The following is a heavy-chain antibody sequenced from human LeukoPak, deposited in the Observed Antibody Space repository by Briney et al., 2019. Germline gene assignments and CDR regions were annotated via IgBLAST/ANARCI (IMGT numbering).Heavy chain of an antibody. D-gene: IGHD2-15*01. J-gene: IGHJ4*02. CDR3: AKDMTYCSGGSCYSEVDY. Sequence: PGGSLRLSCAASGFTFDDYAMHWVRQAPGKGLEWVSLISGDGGSTYYADSVKGRFTTSRDNSKNSLYLQMNSLRTEDTALYYCAKDMTYCSGGSCYSEVDYWGQGTLVTVSS. CDR1: GFTFDDYA. CDR2: ISGDGGST. V-gene: IGHV3-43*02.